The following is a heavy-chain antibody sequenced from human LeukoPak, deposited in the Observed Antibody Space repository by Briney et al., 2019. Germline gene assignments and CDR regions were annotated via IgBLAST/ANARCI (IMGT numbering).Heavy chain of an antibody. CDR2: ISAYNGNT. Sequence: ASVKVSCKASGYTFTSYGISWVRQAPGQGLEWMGWISAYNGNTNYAQKLQGRVTMTTDTSTSTAYMELRSLRSDDTAVYYCAREDSGDYDISTGPDYWGQGTLVTVSS. D-gene: IGHD3-9*01. V-gene: IGHV1-18*01. CDR3: AREDSGDYDISTGPDY. CDR1: GYTFTSYG. J-gene: IGHJ4*02.